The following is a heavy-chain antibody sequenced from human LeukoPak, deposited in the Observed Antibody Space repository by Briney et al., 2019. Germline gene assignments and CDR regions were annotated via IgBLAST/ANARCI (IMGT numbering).Heavy chain of an antibody. CDR1: GSSISSSSYY. D-gene: IGHD4/OR15-4a*01. J-gene: IGHJ4*02. CDR3: ARLRRDYRVFDY. Sequence: SETLSLTCTVSGSSISSSSYYWGWIRQPPGKGLEWIGSIYYSGSTYYNPSLKSRVTISVDTSKNQFSLKLSSVTAADTAVYYCARLRRDYRVFDYWGQGTLVTVSS. V-gene: IGHV4-39*01. CDR2: IYYSGST.